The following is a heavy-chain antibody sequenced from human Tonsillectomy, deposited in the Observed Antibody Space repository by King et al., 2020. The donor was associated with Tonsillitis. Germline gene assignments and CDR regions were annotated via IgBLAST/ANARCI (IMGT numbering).Heavy chain of an antibody. V-gene: IGHV3-33*05. J-gene: IGHJ5*02. CDR2: ISYDGSNK. Sequence: QLVQSGGGVVQPGRSLRLSCAASGFTFSNYAMHWVRQAPGKGLEWVAFISYDGSNKYSADSVKGRFTISRDNSKNTPYLQMNSLRAEDTAVYYCARDSSDWFDPWGQGTLVTVSS. CDR3: ARDSSDWFDP. CDR1: GFTFSNYA.